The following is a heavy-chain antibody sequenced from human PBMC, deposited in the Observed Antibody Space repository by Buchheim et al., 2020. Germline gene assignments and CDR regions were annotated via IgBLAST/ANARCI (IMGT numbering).Heavy chain of an antibody. Sequence: QVQLVESGGGVVQPGRSLRLSCAASGFTFSSYAMHWVRQAPGKGLEWVAVISYDGSNKYYADSVKGRFTISRDNSKNTLYLQMNSLRAEDTAVYYCARDVFWSGYISLDYWGQGTL. CDR2: ISYDGSNK. V-gene: IGHV3-30-3*01. J-gene: IGHJ4*02. CDR1: GFTFSSYA. D-gene: IGHD3-3*01. CDR3: ARDVFWSGYISLDY.